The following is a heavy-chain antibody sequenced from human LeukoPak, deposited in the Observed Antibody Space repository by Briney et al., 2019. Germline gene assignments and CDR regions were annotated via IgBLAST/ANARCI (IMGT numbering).Heavy chain of an antibody. Sequence: SETLSLTCAVYGGSFSGYYWSWIRQSPGKELEWIGEINHSGSTNYNPSLKSRVTISVDPSKNQFSLKLSSVTAADTAVYYCARGHYDSSGHAFDIWGQGTMVAVSS. D-gene: IGHD3-22*01. V-gene: IGHV4-34*01. CDR3: ARGHYDSSGHAFDI. CDR2: INHSGST. J-gene: IGHJ3*02. CDR1: GGSFSGYY.